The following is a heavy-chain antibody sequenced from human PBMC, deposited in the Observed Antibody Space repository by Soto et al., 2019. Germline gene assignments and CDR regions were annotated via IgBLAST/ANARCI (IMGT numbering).Heavy chain of an antibody. CDR2: IGSSGSYI. Sequence: PGGSLRLSCAASGFTFRSYSLNWVRQAPGKGLEWVSSIGSSGSYIYYADSLKGRFTISRDNAKNSLYLQMNSLRAEDTAVYYCARGDYGDTIDYWGQGTLVTVSS. CDR1: GFTFRSYS. CDR3: ARGDYGDTIDY. V-gene: IGHV3-21*01. J-gene: IGHJ4*02. D-gene: IGHD4-17*01.